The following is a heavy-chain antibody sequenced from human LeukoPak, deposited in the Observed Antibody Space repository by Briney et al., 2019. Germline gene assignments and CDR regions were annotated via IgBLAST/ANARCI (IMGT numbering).Heavy chain of an antibody. D-gene: IGHD2-21*02. CDR1: GYSFTSYW. J-gene: IGHJ4*02. CDR3: ARSPPCGSDCYSGGDY. CDR2: IYPGDSDT. Sequence: GESLKISCKGSGYSFTSYWIGWVRQMPGKGLEWMGIIYPGDSDTRYSPSFQGQVTISADKSISTAYLQWSSLKASDTAMYYCARSPPCGSDCYSGGDYWGQGTLVTVSS. V-gene: IGHV5-51*01.